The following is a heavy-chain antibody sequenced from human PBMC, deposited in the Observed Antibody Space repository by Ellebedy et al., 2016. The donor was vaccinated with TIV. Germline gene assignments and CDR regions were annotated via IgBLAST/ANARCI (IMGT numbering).Heavy chain of an antibody. Sequence: PGGSLRLSCVASGFTFTTSWVHWVRQAPGKGLAWVSQINPNGVGIGYADSVQGRFTISRDNAKNTLYLQMESLRVEDTAVYYCARGGVLYGLDVWGQGTTVTVSS. CDR2: INPNGVGI. V-gene: IGHV3-74*01. CDR3: ARGGVLYGLDV. J-gene: IGHJ6*02. D-gene: IGHD3-10*01. CDR1: GFTFTTSW.